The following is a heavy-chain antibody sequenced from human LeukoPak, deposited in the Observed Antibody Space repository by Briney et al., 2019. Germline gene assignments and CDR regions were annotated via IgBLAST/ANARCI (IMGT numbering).Heavy chain of an antibody. CDR1: GGSFSGYY. V-gene: IGHV4-34*01. J-gene: IGHJ4*02. CDR3: ARSTWGGYPN. CDR2: INHSGST. D-gene: IGHD3-16*02. Sequence: PSETLSLTCAVYGGSFSGYYWSWIRQPPGKGLEWIGEINHSGSTNYNPSLKSRVTISVDTSKNQFSLKLSSVTAADTAVYYCARSTWGGYPNWGQGTLVTVSS.